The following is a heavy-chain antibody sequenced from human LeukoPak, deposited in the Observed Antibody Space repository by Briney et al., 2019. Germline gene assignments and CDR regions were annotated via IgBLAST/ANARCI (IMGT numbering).Heavy chain of an antibody. D-gene: IGHD6-6*01. CDR3: ARDRPSIAARPFDY. CDR2: IRYDGSNK. J-gene: IGHJ4*02. V-gene: IGHV3-30*02. Sequence: PGGSLRLSCAASGFTFSSYGMHWVRQAPGKGLEWVAFIRYDGSNKYYADSVKGRFTISRDNSKNTLYLQMNSLRAEDTAVYYCARDRPSIAARPFDYWGQGTLVTVSS. CDR1: GFTFSSYG.